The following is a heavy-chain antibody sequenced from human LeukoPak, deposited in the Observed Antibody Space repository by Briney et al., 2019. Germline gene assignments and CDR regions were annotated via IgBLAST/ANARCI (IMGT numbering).Heavy chain of an antibody. CDR1: GGSISSYY. CDR3: AREGDTYYYDSSGYYVGHWFDP. CDR2: IYYSGST. Sequence: SETLSLTCTVSGGSISSYYWSWIRQPPGKGLEWIGYIYYSGSTNYNPSLKSRVTISVDTSKNQLSLKLSSVTAADTAVYYCAREGDTYYYDSSGYYVGHWFDPWGQGTLVTVSS. V-gene: IGHV4-59*01. J-gene: IGHJ5*02. D-gene: IGHD3-22*01.